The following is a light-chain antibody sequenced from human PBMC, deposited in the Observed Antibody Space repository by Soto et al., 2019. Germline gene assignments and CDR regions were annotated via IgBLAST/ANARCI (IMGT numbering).Light chain of an antibody. CDR2: DAS. J-gene: IGKJ4*01. V-gene: IGKV1-33*01. CDR3: QQYTNLPPALT. Sequence: DIQMTQSPSSLSASVGDRVTISCQASQDISIYLNWYQHKPGKAPKLLIYDASNLETGVPSRFSGSGSGTDFTLTISSLQPEDIATYYCQQYTNLPPALTFGGGTKVEIK. CDR1: QDISIY.